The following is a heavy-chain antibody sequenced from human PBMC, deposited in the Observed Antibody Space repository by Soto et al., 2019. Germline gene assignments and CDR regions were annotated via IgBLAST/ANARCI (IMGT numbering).Heavy chain of an antibody. CDR2: INHSGST. Sequence: SETLSLTCAVYGGSLSNYYWSWIRQPPGKGLEWIGEINHSGSTNYNPSLKSRVTISVDTSKKQFSLKLSSVTAAETAVYYCARGLRGSSPVGIDXWGQGTLVTVSX. J-gene: IGHJ4*02. CDR1: GGSLSNYY. CDR3: ARGLRGSSPVGIDX. V-gene: IGHV4-34*01. D-gene: IGHD1-26*01.